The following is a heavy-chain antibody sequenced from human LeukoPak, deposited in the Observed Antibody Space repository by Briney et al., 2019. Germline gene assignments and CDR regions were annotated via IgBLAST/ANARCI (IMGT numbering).Heavy chain of an antibody. CDR1: GSSISNTNW. CDR2: VNLQGST. V-gene: IGHV4-4*02. J-gene: IGHJ4*02. Sequence: PSETLSLTCGVSGSSISNTNWWTWFRQPPGKGLEWIGGVNLQGSTNYNPSLKSRVAISVDKSENHISLKLTSVTAADTAVYYCAREGGPYRPLDYSGQRTLVTVAS. CDR3: AREGGPYRPLDY.